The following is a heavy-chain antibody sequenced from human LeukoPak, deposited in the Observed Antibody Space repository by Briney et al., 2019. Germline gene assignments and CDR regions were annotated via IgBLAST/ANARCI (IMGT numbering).Heavy chain of an antibody. CDR1: GGSISSGSYY. J-gene: IGHJ6*04. CDR3: AREEFEYSSSSLDV. Sequence: SETLSLTCTVSGGSISSGSYYWSWIRQPAGKGLEWIGRIYTNGSTNYNPSLKSRVTISVDTSKNQFSLKLSSVTAADTAVYYCAREEFEYSSSSLDVWGKGTTVTVSS. D-gene: IGHD6-6*01. V-gene: IGHV4-61*02. CDR2: IYTNGST.